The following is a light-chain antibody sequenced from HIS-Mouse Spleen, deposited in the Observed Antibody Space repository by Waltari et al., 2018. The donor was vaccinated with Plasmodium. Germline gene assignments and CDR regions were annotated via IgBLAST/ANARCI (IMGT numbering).Light chain of an antibody. CDR2: DAS. CDR3: QQYDNLPLT. CDR1: QDIMNY. V-gene: IGKV1-33*01. Sequence: DIQMTQSLSSMTASVGARVTITCQASQDIMNYLNWYQQKAWKAPKLLIYDASNLETGGPSRFSGSRSGTDFTFTISSLQPEDIATYYCQQYDNLPLTFGGGTKVEIK. J-gene: IGKJ4*01.